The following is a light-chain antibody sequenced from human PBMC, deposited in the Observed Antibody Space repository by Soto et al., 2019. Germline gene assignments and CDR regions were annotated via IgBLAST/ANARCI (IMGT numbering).Light chain of an antibody. Sequence: IQMTQSPATLSVSPGERATLSCRARQSVSSNLAWYQQKPGQAPRLLIYGASTRATGIPARFSGSGSGTEFTLTISSLQSEDFAVYYCQQYNNSLTFGGGTKVDIK. V-gene: IGKV3-15*01. CDR1: QSVSSN. CDR2: GAS. CDR3: QQYNNSLT. J-gene: IGKJ4*01.